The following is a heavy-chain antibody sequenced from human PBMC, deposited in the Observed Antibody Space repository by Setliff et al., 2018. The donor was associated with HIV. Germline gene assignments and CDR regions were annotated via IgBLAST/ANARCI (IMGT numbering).Heavy chain of an antibody. D-gene: IGHD3-22*01. Sequence: ASVKVSFKTSGYTFIDNYIHWVRQAPGQGLEWMGWMNPDSRNTGYAQRFEGRVTLTWDTSISTAYLELNHLKSDDTAVYYCARARTDYYDRRRRSHYYIDGGARGATVTVSS. J-gene: IGHJ6*03. V-gene: IGHV1-8*02. CDR3: ARARTDYYDRRRRSHYYIDG. CDR2: MNPDSRNT. CDR1: GYTFIDNY.